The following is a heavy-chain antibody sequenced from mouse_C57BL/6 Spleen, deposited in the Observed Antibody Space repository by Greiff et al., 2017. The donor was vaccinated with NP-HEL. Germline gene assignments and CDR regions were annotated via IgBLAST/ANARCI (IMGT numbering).Heavy chain of an antibody. Sequence: EVQLQQSGHELVKPGASVKISCKASGYTLTDYYMNWVKQSHGKSPEWIGDINLNNGGTSSNQKFKGKATLTVDKSSSTAYMEIRSLTAADSAVYYFARYYGYDGKGMDYWRQVASVTVAS. V-gene: IGHV1-26*01. J-gene: IGHJ4*01. CDR1: GYTLTDYY. CDR2: INLNNGGT. CDR3: ARYYGYDGKGMDY. D-gene: IGHD2-2*01.